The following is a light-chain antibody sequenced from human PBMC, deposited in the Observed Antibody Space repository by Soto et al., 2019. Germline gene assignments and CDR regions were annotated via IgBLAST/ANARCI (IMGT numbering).Light chain of an antibody. V-gene: IGLV2-14*03. CDR1: SSDVGGYNS. CDR3: NSYTSSSTLV. Sequence: QSVLTQPASVSGSPGQSITISCTGTSSDVGGYNSVSWYQQQHPGKAPKLMIYDVSNRPSGVSNRFSGSKSGNTASLTISGLQAEDEADYYCNSYTSSSTLVFGTGTKLTVL. CDR2: DVS. J-gene: IGLJ1*01.